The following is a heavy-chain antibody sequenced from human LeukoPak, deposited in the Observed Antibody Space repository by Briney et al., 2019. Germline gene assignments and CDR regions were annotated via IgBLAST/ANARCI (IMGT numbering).Heavy chain of an antibody. V-gene: IGHV1-2*04. CDR1: GYTFTGYY. CDR3: ARGGRQDPQDYYYGMDV. J-gene: IGHJ6*02. Sequence: ASVKVSCKASGYTFTGYYMHWVRQAPGQGLEWMGWINPNSGGTNYAQKFQGWVTMTRDTSISTAYMELSRLRSDDTAVYYCARGGRQDPQDYYYGMDVWGQGTTVTVSS. CDR2: INPNSGGT.